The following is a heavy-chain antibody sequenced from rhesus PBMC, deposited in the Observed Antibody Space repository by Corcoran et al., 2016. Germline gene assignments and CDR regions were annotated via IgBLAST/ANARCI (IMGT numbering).Heavy chain of an antibody. CDR2: MEGYSESP. V-gene: IGHV4-73*01. D-gene: IGHD1-44*01. J-gene: IGHJ5-1*01. CDR3: ARGLGNSRPNRFDV. Sequence: QVKLPQWGDGLVKPSETLSLTCAVYGRSILGYSWSWCRQPPGKGLEWNGTMEGYSESPNHNPSLKNRVTISKDTSKDQFSLKLSAVTAADTAVYYCARGLGNSRPNRFDVWGPGVLVTVSS. CDR1: GRSILGYS.